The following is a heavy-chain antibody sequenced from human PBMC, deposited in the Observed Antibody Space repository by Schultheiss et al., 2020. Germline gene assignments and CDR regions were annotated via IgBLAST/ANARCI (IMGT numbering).Heavy chain of an antibody. V-gene: IGHV3-74*01. CDR1: GFTFSSYG. J-gene: IGHJ5*02. Sequence: GGSLRLSCAASGFTFSSYGMHWVRQAPGKGLVWVSRINSDGSSTSYADSVKGRFTISRDNAKNSLYLQMNSLRDEDTAVYYCAKDDYGDYVGWFDPWGQGTLVTVSS. CDR2: INSDGSST. D-gene: IGHD4-17*01. CDR3: AKDDYGDYVGWFDP.